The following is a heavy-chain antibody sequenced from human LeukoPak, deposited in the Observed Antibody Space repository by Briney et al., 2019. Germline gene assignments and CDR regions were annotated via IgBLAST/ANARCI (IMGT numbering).Heavy chain of an antibody. J-gene: IGHJ4*02. V-gene: IGHV5-51*01. D-gene: IGHD3-3*01. Sequence: EESLKISCKGSGYTFTSYWIGWVRQMPGKGLEWMGIIYPGDSDTRYSPSFQGQATISADKSISTAYLQWSSLKASDTAMYYCARQGITIFGVVNPIDYWGQGTLVTVSS. CDR2: IYPGDSDT. CDR1: GYTFTSYW. CDR3: ARQGITIFGVVNPIDY.